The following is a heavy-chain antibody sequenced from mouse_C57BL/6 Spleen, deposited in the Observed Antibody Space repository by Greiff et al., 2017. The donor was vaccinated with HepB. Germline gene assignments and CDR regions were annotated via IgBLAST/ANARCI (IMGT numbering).Heavy chain of an antibody. D-gene: IGHD2-1*01. CDR3: GYDNCDAIDY. CDR1: GYTFTSYW. V-gene: IGHV1-72*01. Sequence: QVQLQQPGAELVKPGDSVKLSCKASGYTFTSYWMHWVKQRPGRGLEWIGRIGRNSGGNKYNEKFKSKATMTVAKPSSSAYMQLSSLTAEDSADYYCGYDNCDAIDYWGQGTSVTVSS. CDR2: IGRNSGGN. J-gene: IGHJ4*01.